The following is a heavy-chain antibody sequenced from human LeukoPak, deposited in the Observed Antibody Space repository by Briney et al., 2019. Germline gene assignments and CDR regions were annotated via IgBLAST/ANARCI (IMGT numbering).Heavy chain of an antibody. V-gene: IGHV3-30-3*01. J-gene: IGHJ6*02. CDR3: ARVLNVYDFWSGYYSYGMDV. Sequence: GGSLRLSCAASGFTFSSYAMHWVRQAPGKGLEWVAVISYDGSNKYYADPVKGRFTISRDNSKNTLYLQMNSLRAEDTAVYYCARVLNVYDFWSGYYSYGMDVWGQGTTVTVSS. CDR2: ISYDGSNK. D-gene: IGHD3-3*01. CDR1: GFTFSSYA.